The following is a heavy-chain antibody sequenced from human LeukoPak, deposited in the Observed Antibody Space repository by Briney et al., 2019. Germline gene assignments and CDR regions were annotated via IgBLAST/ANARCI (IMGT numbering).Heavy chain of an antibody. CDR2: ISSTSSYV. D-gene: IGHD4-17*01. CDR1: GFTFNSYS. CDR3: ARGDYGDYWNYYYMGV. V-gene: IGHV3-21*01. J-gene: IGHJ6*03. Sequence: PGGSLRLSCAASGFTFNSYSMNWVRQAPGKGLEWVSSISSTSSYVNYADSVKGRFTISRDNAKNSLYLQMNSLRAEDTAVYSCARGDYGDYWNYYYMGVWGKGTTVTVSS.